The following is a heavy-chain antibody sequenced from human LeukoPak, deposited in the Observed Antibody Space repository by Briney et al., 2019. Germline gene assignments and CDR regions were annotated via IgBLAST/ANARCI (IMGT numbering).Heavy chain of an antibody. J-gene: IGHJ4*02. Sequence: PSETLSLTCTVSGGAISGYYWNWIRQPPGKGLEWIGHIHYSGSTNYNPSLRSRVTILVDTSKNQFSLELTSVTAADTAVYYCAREGGPYRPLDYSGQGTLVTVAS. CDR3: AREGGPYRPLDY. V-gene: IGHV4-59*12. CDR1: GGAISGYY. CDR2: IHYSGST.